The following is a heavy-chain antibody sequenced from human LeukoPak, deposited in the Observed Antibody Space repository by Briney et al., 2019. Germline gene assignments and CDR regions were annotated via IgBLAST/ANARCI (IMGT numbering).Heavy chain of an antibody. CDR2: INHRGDT. J-gene: IGHJ4*03. CDR1: GGSFSAYY. CDR3: ARGPTISETGYFDY. Sequence: MPSETLSLTCAVYGGSFSAYYWSWIRQSPGKGLEWIAEINHRGDTNYNPSVKSRVSISVDTSKNQFSLKVTSLTAADTAVYYCARGPTISETGYFDYWGQGTLVTVSS. V-gene: IGHV4-34*01. D-gene: IGHD1-1*01.